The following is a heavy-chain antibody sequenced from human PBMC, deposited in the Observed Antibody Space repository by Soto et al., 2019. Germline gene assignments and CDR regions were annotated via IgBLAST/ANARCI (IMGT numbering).Heavy chain of an antibody. J-gene: IGHJ5*02. CDR3: ARYDSQDGWFDP. V-gene: IGHV3-53*02. D-gene: IGHD3-22*01. Sequence: EVQLVETGGGLIQPGGSLRLPCAAFGFTVSSNYMSWVRQAPGKGLEWVSVIYTGGSTQYADSVKGRFTISRDNSKNTLYLQMNTLRAEDTAVYYCARYDSQDGWFDPWGQGTLVTVSS. CDR1: GFTVSSNY. CDR2: IYTGGST.